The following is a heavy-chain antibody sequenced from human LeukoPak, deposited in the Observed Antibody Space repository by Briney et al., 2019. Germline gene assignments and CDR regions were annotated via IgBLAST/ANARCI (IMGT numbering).Heavy chain of an antibody. D-gene: IGHD3-9*01. CDR2: TNTDGSYT. CDR3: AKDLTGPVDY. Sequence: GGSLRLSCAASGFTFSNYWMHWVRQAPGKGLVWVSRTNTDGSYTSYADSVKGRFTISRDNAKNTLYLRMNSLRAEDTAVYYCAKDLTGPVDYWGQGTLVTVSS. CDR1: GFTFSNYW. J-gene: IGHJ4*02. V-gene: IGHV3-74*01.